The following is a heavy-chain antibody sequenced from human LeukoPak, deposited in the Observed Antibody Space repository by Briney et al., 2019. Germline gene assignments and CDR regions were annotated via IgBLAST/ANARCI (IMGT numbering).Heavy chain of an antibody. D-gene: IGHD2-15*01. J-gene: IGHJ4*02. CDR3: ARDRDKDFDY. CDR1: GGTFSSYA. CDR2: IIPIFGTA. V-gene: IGHV1-69*13. Sequence: ASVKVSCKASGGTFSSYAISWVRQAPGQGLEWMVGIIPIFGTANYAQKFQGRVTITADESTSTAYMELSSLRSEDTAVYYCARDRDKDFDYWGQGTLVTVSS.